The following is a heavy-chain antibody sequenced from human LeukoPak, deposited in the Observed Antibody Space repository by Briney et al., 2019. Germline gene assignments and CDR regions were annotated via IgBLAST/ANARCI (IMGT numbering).Heavy chain of an antibody. V-gene: IGHV1-18*04. CDR3: ARDRDGDDAH. CDR1: GYTFTSYY. J-gene: IGHJ4*02. CDR2: ISAYNGNT. D-gene: IGHD3-10*01. Sequence: ASVKVSCKASGYTFTSYYMHWVRQAPGQGLEWMGWISAYNGNTNYAQKLQGRVTMTTDTSTSTAYMELRSLRSDDTAVYYCARDRDGDDAHWGQGTLVTVSS.